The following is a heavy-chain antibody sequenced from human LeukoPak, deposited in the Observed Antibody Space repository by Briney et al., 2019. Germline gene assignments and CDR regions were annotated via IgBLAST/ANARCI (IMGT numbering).Heavy chain of an antibody. CDR3: ARGPRGPAAISPRGAFDI. Sequence: GGSLRLSCAASGFTFSSYGMHWVRQAPGKGLEWVAFIRYDGSNKYYADSVKGRFTISRDNSKNTLYLQMNSLRAEDTAVYYCARGPRGPAAISPRGAFDIWGQGTMVTVSS. D-gene: IGHD2-2*02. CDR2: IRYDGSNK. J-gene: IGHJ3*02. V-gene: IGHV3-30*02. CDR1: GFTFSSYG.